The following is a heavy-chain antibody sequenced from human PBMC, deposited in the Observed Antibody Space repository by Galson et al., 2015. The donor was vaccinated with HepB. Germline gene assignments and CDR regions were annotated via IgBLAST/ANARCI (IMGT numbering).Heavy chain of an antibody. V-gene: IGHV4-4*07. D-gene: IGHD5-18*01. CDR3: AREQFDTAMAPPARYYFDY. Sequence: LSLTCTVSGGSISSYYWSWIRQPAGKGLEWIGRIYTSGSTNYNPSLKSRVTMSVDTSKNQFSLKLSSVTAADTAVYYCAREQFDTAMAPPARYYFDYWGQGTLVTVSS. J-gene: IGHJ4*02. CDR1: GGSISSYY. CDR2: IYTSGST.